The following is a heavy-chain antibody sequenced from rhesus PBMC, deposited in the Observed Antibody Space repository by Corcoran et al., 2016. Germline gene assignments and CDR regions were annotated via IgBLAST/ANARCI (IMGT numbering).Heavy chain of an antibody. J-gene: IGHJ4*01. Sequence: QVTLKESGPALVKPTQTLTLTCTFSGFSLSTSGMGVGWIRQPSRKTLEWLAHIYWDDDKRNSTPLKSRLTITKDTSKNQVVLTMTNMDPVDTATYYCARLYGSGFDYWGQGVLVTVSS. CDR2: IYWDDDK. CDR3: ARLYGSGFDY. V-gene: IGHV2-1*01. D-gene: IGHD3-28*01. CDR1: GFSLSTSGMG.